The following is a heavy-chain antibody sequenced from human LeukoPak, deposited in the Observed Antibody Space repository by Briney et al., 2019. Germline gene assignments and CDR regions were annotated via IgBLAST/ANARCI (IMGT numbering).Heavy chain of an antibody. Sequence: GGSLRLSCAASGFTFSSYAMSWVRQAPGKGLEWVSAISGSGGSTYYADSVMGRFTISRDNSKNTLYLQMNSLRAEDTAVYYCAKGRRITMIVVVIPDFDYWGQGTLVTVSS. CDR1: GFTFSSYA. V-gene: IGHV3-23*01. CDR3: AKGRRITMIVVVIPDFDY. J-gene: IGHJ4*02. CDR2: ISGSGGST. D-gene: IGHD3-22*01.